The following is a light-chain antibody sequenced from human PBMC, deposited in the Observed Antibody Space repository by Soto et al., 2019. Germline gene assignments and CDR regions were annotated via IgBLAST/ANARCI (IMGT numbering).Light chain of an antibody. Sequence: EIVLTQSPGTPSLSPGERATLSCRASQNVRSDFLAWYQQKPGQAPRLLIYDASDRATVIPDRFSGSGSGTDFTLTISRLEPEDFAVYYCQQYGTAPYTFGQGTKLEIK. CDR1: QNVRSDF. CDR3: QQYGTAPYT. J-gene: IGKJ2*01. CDR2: DAS. V-gene: IGKV3-20*01.